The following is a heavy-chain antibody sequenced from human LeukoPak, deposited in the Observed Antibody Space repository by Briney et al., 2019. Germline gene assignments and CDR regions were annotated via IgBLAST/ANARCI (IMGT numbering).Heavy chain of an antibody. CDR1: GDSFSSHY. V-gene: IGHV4-59*11. J-gene: IGHJ3*02. CDR3: ARDLITVTKGFDI. D-gene: IGHD4-17*01. Sequence: PSETLSLTCTVSGDSFSSHYWTWIRQPPGKGLEWIGYISYRGSTNYNPSLKSRVTISIDTSKNQFSLKLSSVTAADMAVYYCARDLITVTKGFDIWGQGTMVSVSS. CDR2: ISYRGST.